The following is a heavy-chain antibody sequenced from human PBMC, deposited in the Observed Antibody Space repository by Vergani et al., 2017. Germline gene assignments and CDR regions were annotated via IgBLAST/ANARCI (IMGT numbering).Heavy chain of an antibody. CDR1: GFTFSSCG. J-gene: IGHJ5*01. Sequence: VQLVESGGGVVQPGGSLRLSCAASGFTFSSCGMHWVRQAPGKGLEWVSGISASGAPTYYADSVKGRVTISRDNSKNTLYLQMNSLRVEDTAVYYCARAYGRYDWLDYWGQRTLVTVSS. CDR3: ARAYGRYDWLDY. CDR2: ISASGAPT. V-gene: IGHV3-23*04. D-gene: IGHD3-16*01.